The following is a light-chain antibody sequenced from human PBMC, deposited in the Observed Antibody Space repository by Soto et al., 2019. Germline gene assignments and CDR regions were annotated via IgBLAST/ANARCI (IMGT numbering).Light chain of an antibody. CDR1: QSVSSTY. V-gene: IGKV3-20*01. CDR2: STS. J-gene: IGKJ2*01. Sequence: EVMLTQSPGTLSLSPGERATLSCRASQSVSSTYLAWYQQKPGQSPRLLIYSTSSRATGIPDRFSGSGSGTDFTLTISRLEPEDFAVYYCQQYGRSPNTFGQGTKLEI. CDR3: QQYGRSPNT.